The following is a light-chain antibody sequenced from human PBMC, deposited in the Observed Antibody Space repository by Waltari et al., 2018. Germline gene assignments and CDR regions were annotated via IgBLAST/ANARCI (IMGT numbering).Light chain of an antibody. Sequence: DIQLTQSPSFVSASVGDRVTITCRVSQGIGRYLAWYQQKPGNAPQFLVYAASTLQSGVPARFSGSGSGTEFTLTISSLQPEDFATYYCQQPYFYPRTFGQGTKVDIK. V-gene: IGKV1-9*01. CDR2: AAS. CDR3: QQPYFYPRT. J-gene: IGKJ1*01. CDR1: QGIGRY.